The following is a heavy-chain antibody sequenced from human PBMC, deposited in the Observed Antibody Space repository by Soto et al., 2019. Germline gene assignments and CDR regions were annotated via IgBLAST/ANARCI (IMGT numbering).Heavy chain of an antibody. Sequence: PXGSLILSCAASGFSFDDYNVHWVRQAPGKGLEWVSLITWNGGNTYYADSVKGRFTISRDGTTKSVSLQMTSLKREDTGLYYCARETLSYGSALDVWGQGTTVTVSS. CDR2: ITWNGGNT. CDR1: GFSFDDYN. V-gene: IGHV3-43*01. J-gene: IGHJ6*02. D-gene: IGHD3-16*01. CDR3: ARETLSYGSALDV.